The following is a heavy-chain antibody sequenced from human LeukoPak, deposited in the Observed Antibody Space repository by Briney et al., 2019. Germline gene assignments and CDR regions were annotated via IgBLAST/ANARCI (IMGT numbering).Heavy chain of an antibody. CDR1: GLTFSNVW. Sequence: PGGSLRLSCVVSGLTFSNVWMSWVRQAPGKGLEWVSSISSSSSYIYYADSVKGRFTISRDNAKNSLYLQMNSLRAEDTAVYYCARDFWSGYSHSGFDYWGQGTLVTVSS. CDR2: ISSSSSYI. CDR3: ARDFWSGYSHSGFDY. D-gene: IGHD3-3*01. J-gene: IGHJ4*02. V-gene: IGHV3-21*01.